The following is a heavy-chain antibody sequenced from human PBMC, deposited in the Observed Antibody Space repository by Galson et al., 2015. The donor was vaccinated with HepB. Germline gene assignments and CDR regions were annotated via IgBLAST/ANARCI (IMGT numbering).Heavy chain of an antibody. CDR2: IWYDGSNK. D-gene: IGHD2-2*01. CDR1: GFTFSAYG. Sequence: SLRLSCAGSGFTFSAYGIHWVRQAPGKGLEWVAVIWYDGSNKYYADSVKGRFTISRDNSMNMLYLQMNSLRAEDTAVYYCARDSWEGYCINPRGYSGYSDYWGQGTLGTVSS. J-gene: IGHJ4*02. V-gene: IGHV3-33*01. CDR3: ARDSWEGYCINPRGYSGYSDY.